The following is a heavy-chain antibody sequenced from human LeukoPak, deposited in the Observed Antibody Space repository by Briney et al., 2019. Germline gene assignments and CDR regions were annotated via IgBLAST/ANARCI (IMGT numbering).Heavy chain of an antibody. CDR2: ISSSSSYI. Sequence: GRSLRLSCAASGFTFSSYSMNWVRQAPGKGLEWVSSISSSSSYIYYGDSVKGRFTISRDNAKDSLYLQMNSLRAEDTAVYYCARDYEIYWGQGTLVTVSS. CDR3: ARDYEIY. J-gene: IGHJ4*02. CDR1: GFTFSSYS. V-gene: IGHV3-21*01. D-gene: IGHD5-12*01.